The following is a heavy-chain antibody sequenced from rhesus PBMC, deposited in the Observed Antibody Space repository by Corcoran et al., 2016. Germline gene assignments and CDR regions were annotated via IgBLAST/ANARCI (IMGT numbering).Heavy chain of an antibody. CDR2: IYGSGSST. CDR3: ASWVGANPGFDY. J-gene: IGHJ4*01. Sequence: QLQLQESGPGLVKPSETLSVTCAVSGGSISSSYWSWIRQAPGKGLGWIGYIYGSGSSTNYNPSLKGRVTLSVGTSKNQLSLKLSSVTAADMAVYYRASWVGANPGFDYWGQGVLVTVSS. CDR1: GGSISSSY. D-gene: IGHD1-44*02. V-gene: IGHV4-169*02.